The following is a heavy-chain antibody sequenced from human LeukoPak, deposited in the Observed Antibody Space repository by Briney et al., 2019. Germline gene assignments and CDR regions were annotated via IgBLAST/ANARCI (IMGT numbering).Heavy chain of an antibody. CDR1: GGTFSSYA. Sequence: ASVKVSCKASGGTFSSYAISWVRQAPGQGLEWMGGIIPIFGTANYAQKFQGRVTITADRSTSTAYMELSSLRSEDTAVYYCARDRITMARGVIIGGDFDYWGQGTLVTVSS. V-gene: IGHV1-69*06. CDR3: ARDRITMARGVIIGGDFDY. J-gene: IGHJ4*02. D-gene: IGHD3-10*01. CDR2: IIPIFGTA.